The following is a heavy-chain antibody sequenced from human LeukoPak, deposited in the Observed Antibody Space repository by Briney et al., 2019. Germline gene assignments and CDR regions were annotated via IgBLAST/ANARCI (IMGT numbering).Heavy chain of an antibody. CDR2: ISSSGSTI. CDR1: GFTFSSYE. Sequence: GGSLRLSCAASGFTFSSYEMNWVRQAPGMGLEWVSYISSSGSTIYYADSVKGRFTISRDNAKNSLYLQMNSLRAEDTAVYYCARVGGSGSYYSHYYYYGMDVWGQGTTVTVSS. CDR3: ARVGGSGSYYSHYYYYGMDV. V-gene: IGHV3-48*03. D-gene: IGHD3-10*01. J-gene: IGHJ6*02.